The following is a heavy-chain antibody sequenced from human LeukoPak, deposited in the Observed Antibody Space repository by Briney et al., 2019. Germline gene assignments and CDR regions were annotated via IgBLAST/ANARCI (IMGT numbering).Heavy chain of an antibody. CDR2: IIPVFGVS. V-gene: IGHV1-69*04. D-gene: IGHD3-16*02. Sequence: SVKVSCKASGGSFSSYVITWVRQAPGQGLEWMGRIIPVFGVSNFAQKFQGRVTITADQSTNTAHMELSRLESGDTAVYYCTREGVYAPDPSSYHRDAFDIWGQGTVVIVSS. J-gene: IGHJ3*02. CDR3: TREGVYAPDPSSYHRDAFDI. CDR1: GGSFSSYV.